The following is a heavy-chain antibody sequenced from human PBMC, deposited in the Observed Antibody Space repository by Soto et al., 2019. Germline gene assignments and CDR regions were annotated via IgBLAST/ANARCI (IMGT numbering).Heavy chain of an antibody. V-gene: IGHV4-31*03. CDR3: ASFPPAYYFDY. CDR1: GGYIGSGVCY. Sequence: PSVPMCVSYTVAGGYIGSGVCYWSWNSQHPGKGLEWIGYIYYSGSTYYNPSLKSRVTISVDTSKNQFSLKLSSVTAADTAVYYCASFPPAYYFDYWGQGTLVTVSS. J-gene: IGHJ4*02. CDR2: IYYSGST. D-gene: IGHD6-25*01.